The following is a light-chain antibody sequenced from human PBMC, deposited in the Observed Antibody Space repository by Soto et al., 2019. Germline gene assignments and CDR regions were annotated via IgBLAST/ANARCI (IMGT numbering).Light chain of an antibody. J-gene: IGLJ1*01. Sequence: QSALPQPASVSGSPGQSITISCTGSSSDVGAYHFVSWYQHHPGKAPKLILYEVTARPSGVSSRFSGSKSGNTASLTISRLQADDEANYYCSSYTSSNTPYVFGTGTKVTVL. V-gene: IGLV2-14*01. CDR2: EVT. CDR3: SSYTSSNTPYV. CDR1: SSDVGAYHF.